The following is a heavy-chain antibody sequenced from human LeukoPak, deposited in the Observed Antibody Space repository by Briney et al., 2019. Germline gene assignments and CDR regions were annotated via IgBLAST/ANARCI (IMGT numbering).Heavy chain of an antibody. Sequence: GGSLRLSCAASGFTFSSYGMHWVRQAPGKGLEWVAVIWYDGSNKYYADSVKGRFTISRDNSKNTLYLQMNSLRAEDTAVYYCARDHAQLLHFDYFDYWGQGTLVTVSS. CDR3: ARDHAQLLHFDYFDY. CDR1: GFTFSSYG. V-gene: IGHV3-33*01. CDR2: IWYDGSNK. J-gene: IGHJ4*02. D-gene: IGHD5-24*01.